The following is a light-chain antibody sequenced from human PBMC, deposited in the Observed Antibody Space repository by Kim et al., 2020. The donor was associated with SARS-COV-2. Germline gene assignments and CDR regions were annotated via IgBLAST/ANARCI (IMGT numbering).Light chain of an antibody. CDR1: SSNIGSNT. J-gene: IGLJ1*01. CDR2: NNN. Sequence: GQMVTIACSESSSNIGSNTVNWYQQPPGTAPKLLIYNNNQRPSGVPDRFSCSKSGTSASLAISGLQSEDEADYYCAAWDDSLNGYVFGTGTKVTVL. V-gene: IGLV1-44*01. CDR3: AAWDDSLNGYV.